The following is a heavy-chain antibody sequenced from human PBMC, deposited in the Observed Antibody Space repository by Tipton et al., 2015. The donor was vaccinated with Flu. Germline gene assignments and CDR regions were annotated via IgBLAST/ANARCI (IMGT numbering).Heavy chain of an antibody. CDR2: IYTSGST. CDR1: GGSISSYY. J-gene: IGHJ6*02. CDR3: ARVLTVTYGYYYYGMDV. D-gene: IGHD4-17*01. V-gene: IGHV4-4*07. Sequence: TLSLTCTVSGGSISSYYWSWIRQPAGKGLEWIGRIYTSGSTNYNPSLKRRVTMSVDTSTNQFSLKLSSVTAADTAGYYCARVLTVTYGYYYYGMDVWGQGTTVTVSS.